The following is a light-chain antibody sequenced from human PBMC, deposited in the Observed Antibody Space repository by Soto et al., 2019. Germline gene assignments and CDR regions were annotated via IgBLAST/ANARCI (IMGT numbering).Light chain of an antibody. CDR3: CSSTTTTALYV. V-gene: IGLV2-8*01. J-gene: IGLJ1*01. CDR2: EAT. Sequence: QSVLTQPPSASGSPGQSVTISCTGTSSDVGGYNYVSWYHQHPGKAPKLMIYEATKRPSGVPDRFSGSKSGNTASLTVSGLQAEDEADYYRCSSTTTTALYVSGNGTRFTVL. CDR1: SSDVGGYNY.